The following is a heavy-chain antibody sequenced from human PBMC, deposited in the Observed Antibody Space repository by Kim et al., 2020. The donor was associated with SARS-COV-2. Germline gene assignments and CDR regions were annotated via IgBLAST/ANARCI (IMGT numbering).Heavy chain of an antibody. CDR2: IKPDGSEK. J-gene: IGHJ5*02. D-gene: IGHD3-10*01. V-gene: IGHV3-7*03. Sequence: GGSLRLSCVASGFTFSNYWMSWVRQVPGKGLEWVANIKPDGSEKYYVDSVKGRFTISRDNAKKSLDLQMNSLRAEDTAVYYCARPLYYSGSGANWFDPWG. CDR1: GFTFSNYW. CDR3: ARPLYYSGSGANWFDP.